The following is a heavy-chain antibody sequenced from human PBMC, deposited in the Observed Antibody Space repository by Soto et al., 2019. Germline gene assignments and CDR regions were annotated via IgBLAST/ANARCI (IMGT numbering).Heavy chain of an antibody. CDR1: GFTFSSYG. D-gene: IGHD2-8*01. CDR2: ISYDGSNK. CDR3: AKDRGYCTNSVCYYFDY. V-gene: IGHV3-30*18. J-gene: IGHJ4*02. Sequence: GGSLRLSCAASGFTFSSYGMHWVRQAPGKGLEWVAVISYDGSNKYYADSVKGRFTISRDNSKNTLYLQMNSLRAEDTAVYYCAKDRGYCTNSVCYYFDYWGQGTLVTVSS.